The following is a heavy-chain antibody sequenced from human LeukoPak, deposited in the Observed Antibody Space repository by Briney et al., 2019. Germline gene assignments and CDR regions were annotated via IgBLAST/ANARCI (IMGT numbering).Heavy chain of an antibody. V-gene: IGHV3-23*01. CDR2: ISGSGGGT. D-gene: IGHD3-22*01. Sequence: GGSLRLSCAVSGITLSNYAMSWVRQAPGKGLEWVAGISGSGGGTHYADSVKGRFTIARDNPKNTLYLQMNNLRAGDTAVYFCAKRGVVIRVILVGFHKEAYYFDSWGQGALVTVSS. J-gene: IGHJ4*02. CDR1: GITLSNYA. CDR3: AKRGVVIRVILVGFHKEAYYFDS.